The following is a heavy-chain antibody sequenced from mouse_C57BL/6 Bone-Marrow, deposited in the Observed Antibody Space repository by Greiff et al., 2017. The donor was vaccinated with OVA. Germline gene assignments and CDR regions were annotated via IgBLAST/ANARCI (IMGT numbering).Heavy chain of an antibody. J-gene: IGHJ4*01. CDR1: GFTFTDYY. V-gene: IGHV7-3*01. CDR2: IRNKANGYTT. Sequence: EVQVVESGGGLVQPGGSLSLSCAASGFTFTDYYMSWVRQPPGKALEWLGFIRNKANGYTTEYSASVKGRFTISRDNSQSILYLQMNALRAEDSATYYYARYTGARAMDYWGQGTSVTVSS. CDR3: ARYTGARAMDY.